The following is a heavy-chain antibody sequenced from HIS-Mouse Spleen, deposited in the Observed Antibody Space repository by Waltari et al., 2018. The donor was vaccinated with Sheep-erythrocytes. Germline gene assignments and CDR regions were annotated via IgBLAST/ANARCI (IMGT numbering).Heavy chain of an antibody. D-gene: IGHD2-21*02. V-gene: IGHV3-66*01. CDR3: ARVSGGNSNRFDY. CDR2: VKSGGST. CDR1: GFTVSSNY. J-gene: IGHJ4*02. Sequence: EVQLVESGGGLVQPGGSLRLSCAASGFTVSSNYMSWVRQAPGKGREWVEVVKSGGSTDDADSVKCRCTISRDNSKNTLYLQMNSLRAEDTAVYYCARVSGGNSNRFDYWGQGTLVTVSS.